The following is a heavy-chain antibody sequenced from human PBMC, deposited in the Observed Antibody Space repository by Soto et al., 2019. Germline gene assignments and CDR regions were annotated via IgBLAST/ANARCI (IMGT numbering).Heavy chain of an antibody. CDR3: ARHRYSGSSIDGFDI. J-gene: IGHJ3*02. V-gene: IGHV4-39*01. CDR2: IYYSGST. Sequence: QLQLQESGPGLVKPSETLSLTCTVSGGSISSSSYYWGWIRQPPGKGLEWIGSIYYSGSTYYNPSLKSRVTISVDTSKNQFSLKLSSVTAADTAVYYCARHRYSGSSIDGFDIWGQGTMVTVSS. D-gene: IGHD1-26*01. CDR1: GGSISSSSYY.